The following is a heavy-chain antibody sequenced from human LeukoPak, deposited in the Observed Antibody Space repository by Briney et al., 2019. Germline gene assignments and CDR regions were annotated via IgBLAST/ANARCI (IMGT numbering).Heavy chain of an antibody. CDR2: ISSSSSYI. J-gene: IGHJ6*02. Sequence: PGGSLRLSCAASGFTFSSYSMNWVRQAPGKGLEWVSSISSSSSYIYYADSVKGRFTISRDNAKNSLYLQMNSLRAEDTAVYYCARDRIGYYYGMDVWGQGTTVTVSS. CDR1: GFTFSSYS. V-gene: IGHV3-21*01. CDR3: ARDRIGYYYGMDV. D-gene: IGHD3-16*02.